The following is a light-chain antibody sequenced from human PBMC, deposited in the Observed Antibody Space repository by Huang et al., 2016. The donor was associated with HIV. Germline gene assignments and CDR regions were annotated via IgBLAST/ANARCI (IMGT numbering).Light chain of an antibody. CDR1: QTISTF. CDR2: DAS. Sequence: DIQMTQSPSSLSASVGDRISITCRASQTISTFLNWYQQKPGKAPKLLIYDASNLQSGVSSRFSGTGSGTLFTLTVTGLLPDDFATYFCQQTSSVPLTFGGGTKVEMK. CDR3: QQTSSVPLT. V-gene: IGKV1-39*01. J-gene: IGKJ4*01.